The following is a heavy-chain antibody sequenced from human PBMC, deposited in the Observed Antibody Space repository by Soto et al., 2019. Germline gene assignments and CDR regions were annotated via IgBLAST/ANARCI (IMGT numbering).Heavy chain of an antibody. CDR1: GGTFSSYT. D-gene: IGHD4-17*01. Sequence: QVQLVQSGAEVKKPGSSVKVSCKASGGTFSSYTISWVRQAPGQGHEWMGRIIPILGIANLAQKFQGRVTHPAHKAASPTHIDLSSQRSEYTAVYYCARHWPTYYGGNSSAEYFHHWGQGTLVTVSS. J-gene: IGHJ1*01. CDR2: IIPILGIA. V-gene: IGHV1-69*02. CDR3: ARHWPTYYGGNSSAEYFHH.